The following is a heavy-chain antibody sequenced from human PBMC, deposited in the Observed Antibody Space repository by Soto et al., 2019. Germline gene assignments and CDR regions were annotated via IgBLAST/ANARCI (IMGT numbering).Heavy chain of an antibody. CDR1: GKSVSSGDYY. CDR3: ARVPIDTYMIYWSDP. Sequence: SETLSLTCTFSGKSVSSGDYYWTWNRQPPGKGLEWVGHIYFSGRTNYIPSLESRVTISLDTSKNQFSLKLTSVTAADTAVYYCARVPIDTYMIYWSDPWGQGTLVTVSS. CDR2: IYFSGRT. J-gene: IGHJ5*02. V-gene: IGHV4-61*08. D-gene: IGHD3-16*01.